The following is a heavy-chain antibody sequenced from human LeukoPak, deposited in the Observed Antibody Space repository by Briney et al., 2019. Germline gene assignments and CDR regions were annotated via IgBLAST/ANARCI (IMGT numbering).Heavy chain of an antibody. CDR1: GFTFSSYG. CDR3: ARGLGSYDPFDY. V-gene: IGHV3-33*01. D-gene: IGHD1-26*01. J-gene: IGHJ4*02. CDR2: IWYDGSNK. Sequence: TGGSLRLSCAASGFTFSSYGMHWVRQAPGKGLEWVAVIWYDGSNKYYADSVKGRFTISRDNSKNTLYLQMNSLRAEDTAVYYCARGLGSYDPFDYWGQGTLVTVSS.